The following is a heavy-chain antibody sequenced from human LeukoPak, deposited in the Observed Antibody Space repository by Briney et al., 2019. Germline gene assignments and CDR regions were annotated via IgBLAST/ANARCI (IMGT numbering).Heavy chain of an antibody. J-gene: IGHJ4*02. CDR1: GDSVSSNSAA. CDR3: ARNLIAATGAFEY. V-gene: IGHV2-70*04. CDR2: IDWDDDK. Sequence: QTLSLTCAISGDSVSSNSAAWNWIRQPPGKALEWLARIDWDDDKHYSTSLKTRLTISKDTSKNQVVLTMTNMDPVDTATYYCARNLIAATGAFEYWGQGTLVTVSS. D-gene: IGHD6-13*01.